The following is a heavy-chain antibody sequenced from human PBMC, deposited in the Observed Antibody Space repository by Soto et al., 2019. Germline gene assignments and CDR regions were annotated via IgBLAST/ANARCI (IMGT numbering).Heavy chain of an antibody. CDR1: GFTVSGNY. D-gene: IGHD2-2*01. Sequence: EVQLVESGGGLVQPGVSLRLSCAASGFTVSGNYMNWVRQAPGEGLGWVSVIYSDGSKYYAGSVKGRFTISSDSSKNRLYLQMNRLRAEDTAVYCCARGGGAAAAYWGPGTLVTVSS. CDR3: ARGGGAAAAY. J-gene: IGHJ4*02. V-gene: IGHV3-66*01. CDR2: IYSDGSK.